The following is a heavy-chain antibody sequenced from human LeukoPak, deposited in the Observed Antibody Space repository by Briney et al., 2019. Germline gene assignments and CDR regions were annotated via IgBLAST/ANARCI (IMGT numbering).Heavy chain of an antibody. V-gene: IGHV1-69*06. CDR3: ARAAIEGGLEWLFWWFDP. Sequence: SVKVSCKASGGTFSSYAISWVRQAPGQGLEWMGGIIPIFGTANYAQKFQGRVTITADKSTSTAYMELSSLRSEDTAVYYCARAAIEGGLEWLFWWFDPWGQGTLVTVSS. CDR1: GGTFSSYA. J-gene: IGHJ5*02. D-gene: IGHD3-3*01. CDR2: IIPIFGTA.